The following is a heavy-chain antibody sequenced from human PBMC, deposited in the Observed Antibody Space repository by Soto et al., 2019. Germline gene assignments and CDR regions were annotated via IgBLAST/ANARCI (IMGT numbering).Heavy chain of an antibody. CDR1: GYTFTSYG. V-gene: IGHV1-18*01. Sequence: QVHLVQSGAEVKKPGASVKVSCKASGYTFTSYGITWVRQAPGQGLEWMGWISAHNGNTDYARKLQGRVIVTRDTSTSTAYIELRSLISDDTAVYYCARGRYGDYWGQGALVTVSS. D-gene: IGHD1-1*01. CDR2: ISAHNGNT. J-gene: IGHJ4*02. CDR3: ARGRYGDY.